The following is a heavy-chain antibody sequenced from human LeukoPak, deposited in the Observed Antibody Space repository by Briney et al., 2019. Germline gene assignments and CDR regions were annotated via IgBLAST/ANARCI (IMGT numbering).Heavy chain of an antibody. CDR3: ARENYGDSFYYYYGMDV. D-gene: IGHD4-17*01. Sequence: LSLTCAVYGGSFSGYYWSWIRQAPGKGLEWVSYISSSGSTIYYADSVKGRFTISRDNAKNSLYLQMNSLRAEDTAVYYCARENYGDSFYYYYGMDVWGQGTRSPSP. V-gene: IGHV3-11*01. CDR1: GGSFSGYY. CDR2: ISSSGSTI. J-gene: IGHJ6*02.